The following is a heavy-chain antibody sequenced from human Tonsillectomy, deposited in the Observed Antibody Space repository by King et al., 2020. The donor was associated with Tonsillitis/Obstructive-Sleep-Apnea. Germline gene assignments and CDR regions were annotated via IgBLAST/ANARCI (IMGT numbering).Heavy chain of an antibody. CDR2: VGNKANNYAT. CDR1: GFTFGGSA. J-gene: IGHJ3*02. D-gene: IGHD2-15*01. V-gene: IGHV3-73*01. Sequence: VQLVESGGGLVQPGGSLKLSCAASGFTFGGSALHWVRQASGKGLEWVGRVGNKANNYATVYAASVKGRLTISRDDSKNTAFLQINSLKTEDTAVYYCTRRGDAAGDAFDIWGQGTMVIVSS. CDR3: TRRGDAAGDAFDI.